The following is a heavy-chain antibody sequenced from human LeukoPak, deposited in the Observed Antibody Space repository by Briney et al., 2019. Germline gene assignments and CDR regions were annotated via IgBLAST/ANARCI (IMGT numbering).Heavy chain of an antibody. V-gene: IGHV4-39*07. D-gene: IGHD6-13*01. CDR1: GGSISSSSYY. CDR3: ARGPPGVASAGTDAHYYYYYMDV. J-gene: IGHJ6*03. CDR2: INHSVIT. Sequence: SETLSLTCTVSGGSISSSSYYWSWIRQPPGKGLEWIGEINHSVITNYNPSLKSRVTISVDTSKKQFSLKLSSVTAADTAVYYCARGPPGVASAGTDAHYYYYYMDVWGKGTTVTVSS.